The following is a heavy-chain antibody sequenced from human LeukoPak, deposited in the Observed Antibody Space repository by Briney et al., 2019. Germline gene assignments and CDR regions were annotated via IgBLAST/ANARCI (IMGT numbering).Heavy chain of an antibody. J-gene: IGHJ4*02. CDR3: ARARGLRFLEWLLYDY. CDR2: IYYSGST. D-gene: IGHD3-3*01. CDR1: GGSISSYY. Sequence: SETLSLTCTVSGGSISSYYWSWIRQPPGKGLEWIGYIYYSGSTNYNPSLKSRVTISVGTSKNQFSLKLSSVTAADTAVYYCARARGLRFLEWLLYDYWGQGTLVTVSS. V-gene: IGHV4-59*01.